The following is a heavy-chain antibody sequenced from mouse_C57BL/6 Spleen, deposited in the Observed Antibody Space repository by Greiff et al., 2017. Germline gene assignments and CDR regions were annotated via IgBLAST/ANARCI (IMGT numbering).Heavy chain of an antibody. V-gene: IGHV1-64*01. CDR2: IHPNSGST. CDR1: GYTFTSYW. CDR3: ARYDYTSYAMDY. J-gene: IGHJ4*01. D-gene: IGHD2-4*01. Sequence: QVQLQQPGAELVKPGASVKLSCKASGYTFTSYWMHWVKQRPGQGLEWIGMIHPNSGSTNYNEKFKSKATLTVDKSSSTAYMQLSSLTSEDSAVYYCARYDYTSYAMDYWGQGTAVTVSS.